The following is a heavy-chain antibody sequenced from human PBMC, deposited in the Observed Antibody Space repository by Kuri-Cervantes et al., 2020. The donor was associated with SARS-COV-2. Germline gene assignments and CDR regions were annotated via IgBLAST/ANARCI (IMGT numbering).Heavy chain of an antibody. CDR3: ARDRYSNHFGGPDY. CDR2: IKQDGSEK. CDR1: GFTFSNYR. Sequence: GGSLRLSCAAPGFTFSNYRMSWVRQAPGKGLEWVANIKQDGSEKYYVDSVKGRFTISRDSAKNSLYLQMNSLRAEDTAVYYCARDRYSNHFGGPDYWGQGTLVTVSS. J-gene: IGHJ4*02. D-gene: IGHD4-11*01. V-gene: IGHV3-7*05.